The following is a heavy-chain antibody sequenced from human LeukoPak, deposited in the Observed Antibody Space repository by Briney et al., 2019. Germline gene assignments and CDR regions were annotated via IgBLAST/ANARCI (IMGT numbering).Heavy chain of an antibody. J-gene: IGHJ5*02. V-gene: IGHV4-34*01. CDR3: ARRKRSGCSSTSCLLNWFDP. CDR2: INHIGST. Sequence: SETLSLTCAVYGGSFSDYYWNWIRQPPGKGLEWIGEINHIGSTSYNPSLKSRVTISADTSKNQFSLQLRSLTAADTAVYYCARRKRSGCSSTSCLLNWFDPWGQGTLVTVSS. CDR1: GGSFSDYY. D-gene: IGHD2-2*01.